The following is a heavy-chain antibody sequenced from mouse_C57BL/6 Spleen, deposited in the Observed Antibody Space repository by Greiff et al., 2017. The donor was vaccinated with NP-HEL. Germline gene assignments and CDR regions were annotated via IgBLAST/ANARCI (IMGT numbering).Heavy chain of an antibody. CDR3: VREDYGSSYWYFDV. CDR1: GFTCNTYA. J-gene: IGHJ1*03. V-gene: IGHV10-3*01. Sequence: EPGGGLVQPKGSLTVSCAASGFTCNTYAMHWVRQAPGKGLEWVARIRSKSSNYATYYADSVKDRFTISRDDSQSMLYLQMNNLKTEDTAMYYCVREDYGSSYWYFDVWGTGTTVTVSS. CDR2: IRSKSSNYAT. D-gene: IGHD1-1*01.